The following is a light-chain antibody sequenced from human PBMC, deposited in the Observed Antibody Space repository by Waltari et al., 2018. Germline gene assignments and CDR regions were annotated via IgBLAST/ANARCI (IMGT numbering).Light chain of an antibody. J-gene: IGKJ4*01. Sequence: EIVLTQSPATLSLSPGDSATLSCGASQTVSSNYLAWYQQKPGLAPRLLISDASIRATGSPDRFSGSGSGTDFTLTISRLQPEDVAVYYCQQYFTTFTVTFGGGTKVEIK. CDR1: QTVSSNY. CDR2: DAS. V-gene: IGKV3D-20*01. CDR3: QQYFTTFTVT.